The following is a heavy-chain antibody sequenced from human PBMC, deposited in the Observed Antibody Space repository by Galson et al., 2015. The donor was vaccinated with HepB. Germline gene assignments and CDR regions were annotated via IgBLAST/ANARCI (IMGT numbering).Heavy chain of an antibody. Sequence: SLRLSCAASGFSFNNYAMSWVRQAPGKGLQWVSGISGSGDSAFYTDSMKGRFTIFRDNSKNTLYLEMNSLRDEDTAVYYCAKDIYGESSQSTGFDDWGQGTLVTVSS. CDR2: ISGSGDSA. V-gene: IGHV3-23*01. J-gene: IGHJ4*02. CDR1: GFSFNNYA. CDR3: AKDIYGESSQSTGFDD. D-gene: IGHD4/OR15-4a*01.